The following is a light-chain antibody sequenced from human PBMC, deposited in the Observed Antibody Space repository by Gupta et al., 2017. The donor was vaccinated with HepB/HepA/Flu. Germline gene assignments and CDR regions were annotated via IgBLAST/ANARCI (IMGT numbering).Light chain of an antibody. J-gene: IGLJ2*01. V-gene: IGLV3-1*01. CDR1: KLGDKY. Sequence: SYELTQPPSVSVSPGQTASITCSGDKLGDKYACWYQQTPGQSPVLVIYQDSNRPSGIPDRFSGSDSGTTAPLTISGTEAMDEDDYYCQAWDSSSVVFGGGTKLTVL. CDR2: QDS. CDR3: QAWDSSSVV.